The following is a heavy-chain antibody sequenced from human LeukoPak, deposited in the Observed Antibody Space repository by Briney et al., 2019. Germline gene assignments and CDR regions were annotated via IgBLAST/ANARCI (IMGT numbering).Heavy chain of an antibody. CDR2: IIPILGIA. CDR3: ARSITMIVVVPHAFDI. Sequence: ASVTVSCKASGGTFSSYTISWVRQAPGQGLEWMGRIIPILGIANYAQKFQGRVTITADKSTSTAYMELSSLRSEDTAVYYCARSITMIVVVPHAFDIWGQGTMVTVSS. CDR1: GGTFSSYT. J-gene: IGHJ3*02. V-gene: IGHV1-69*02. D-gene: IGHD3-22*01.